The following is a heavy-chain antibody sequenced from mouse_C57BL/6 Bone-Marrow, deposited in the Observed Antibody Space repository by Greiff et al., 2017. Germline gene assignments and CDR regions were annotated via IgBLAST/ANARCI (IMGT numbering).Heavy chain of an antibody. CDR3: ARDDYEGYWYFDV. CDR1: VFTFSDYG. D-gene: IGHD2-4*01. CDR2: ISNLAYSS. Sequence: EVKLMESGGGLVQPGGSLKLSCAASVFTFSDYGMAWVRQAPRKGPEWVAFISNLAYSSYYADTVTGRFTISRENAKNTLYLEMSSLRSEDTAMYYCARDDYEGYWYFDVGGTGTTVTVSS. J-gene: IGHJ1*03. V-gene: IGHV5-15*01.